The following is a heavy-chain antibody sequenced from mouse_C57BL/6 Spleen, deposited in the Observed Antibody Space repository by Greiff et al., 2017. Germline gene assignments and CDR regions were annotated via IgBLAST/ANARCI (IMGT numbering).Heavy chain of an antibody. CDR1: GFTFSDYY. CDR2: INYDGSST. Sequence: EVQRVESEGGLVQPGSSMKLSCTASGFTFSDYYMAWVRQVPEKGLEWVANINYDGSSTYYLDSLKSRFIISRDNAKNILYLQMSSLKSEDTATYYCARDYYGSNYFDYWGQGTTLTVSS. V-gene: IGHV5-16*01. CDR3: ARDYYGSNYFDY. J-gene: IGHJ2*01. D-gene: IGHD1-1*01.